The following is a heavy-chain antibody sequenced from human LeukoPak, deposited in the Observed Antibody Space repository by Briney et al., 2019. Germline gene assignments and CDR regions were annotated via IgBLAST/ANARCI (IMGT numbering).Heavy chain of an antibody. J-gene: IGHJ4*02. D-gene: IGHD6-19*01. CDR2: ISGSGGST. Sequence: GGSLRLSCAASGFTFSSYGMHWVRQAPGKGLEWVSAISGSGGSTYYADSVKGRFTISRDNSKNTLYLQMNSLRAEDTAVYYCAKSSSGWLVPIDYWGQGTLVTVSS. CDR3: AKSSSGWLVPIDY. V-gene: IGHV3-23*01. CDR1: GFTFSSYG.